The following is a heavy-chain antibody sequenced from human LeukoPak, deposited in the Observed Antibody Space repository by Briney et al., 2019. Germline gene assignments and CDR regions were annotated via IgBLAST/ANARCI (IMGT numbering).Heavy chain of an antibody. CDR2: IYPGDSDT. CDR1: GYSFTSYW. J-gene: IGHJ4*02. V-gene: IGHV5-51*01. D-gene: IGHD6-19*01. CDR3: ARRRLTSSGCLDY. Sequence: GESLKISCTGSGYSFTSYWSGWVRQMPGTGLEWMGIIYPGDSDTTYSPSFQGQVTISADKSISIVYLQWSSLKASDTAMYYCARRRLTSSGCLDYWGQGTLVTVSS.